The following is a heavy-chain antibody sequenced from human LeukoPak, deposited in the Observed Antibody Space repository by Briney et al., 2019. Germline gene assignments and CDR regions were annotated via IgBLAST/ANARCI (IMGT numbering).Heavy chain of an antibody. CDR2: ISAYNGNT. D-gene: IGHD5-12*01. CDR3: ARDSRYSGYDILPFDY. Sequence: VASVKVSCKASGYTFTGYYMHWVRQAPGQGLEWMGWISAYNGNTNYAQKLQGRVTMTTDTSTSTAYMELRSLRSDDTAVYYCARDSRYSGYDILPFDYWGQGTLVTVSS. J-gene: IGHJ4*02. CDR1: GYTFTGYY. V-gene: IGHV1-18*04.